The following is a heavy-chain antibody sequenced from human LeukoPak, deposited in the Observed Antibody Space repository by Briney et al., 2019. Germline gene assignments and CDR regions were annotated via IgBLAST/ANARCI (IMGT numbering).Heavy chain of an antibody. D-gene: IGHD3-3*01. Sequence: ASVKVSCKTSGYTFTDHHVHWVRQAPGQGLEWRGWFNAKSADTKYAQRFQGRVTMTRDTSIGTDYLELTSLISDDTAIYYCARDPYDGNYYFDYWGQGTLVTVAS. CDR3: ARDPYDGNYYFDY. CDR2: FNAKSADT. J-gene: IGHJ4*02. V-gene: IGHV1-2*02. CDR1: GYTFTDHH.